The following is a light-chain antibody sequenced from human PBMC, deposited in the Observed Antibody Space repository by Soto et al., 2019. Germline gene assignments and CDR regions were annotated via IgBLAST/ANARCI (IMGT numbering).Light chain of an antibody. J-gene: IGLJ1*01. CDR3: ASYSTGDTLDV. Sequence: QSALTQPASVSGAPGQSITISRTGTRGDVGAFNYVSCYLILPAKAPTPVISEVSRRPSAVSTRFSASKSGNTPSMPISGLQPVDEGAYYPASYSTGDTLDVFGSGTNATVL. V-gene: IGLV2-14*01. CDR1: RGDVGAFNY. CDR2: EVS.